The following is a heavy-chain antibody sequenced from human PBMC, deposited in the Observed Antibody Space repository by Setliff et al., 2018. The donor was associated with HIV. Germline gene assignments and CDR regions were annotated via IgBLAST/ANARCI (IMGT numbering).Heavy chain of an antibody. CDR1: GGSISSGGYY. CDR2: IYYSGTT. D-gene: IGHD3-9*01. V-gene: IGHV4-31*03. CDR3: SRGNFYDTLTGFYFDY. J-gene: IGHJ4*02. Sequence: PSETLSLTCTVSGGSISSGGYYWSWIRHLPGRGLEWIGYIYYSGTTSYNPSLKRRLTISLDSSKNQFSLNLRSVTAADTAVYYCSRGNFYDTLTGFYFDYWGQGALVAVSS.